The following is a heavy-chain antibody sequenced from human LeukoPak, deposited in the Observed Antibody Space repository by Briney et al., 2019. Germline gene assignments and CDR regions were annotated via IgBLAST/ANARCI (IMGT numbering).Heavy chain of an antibody. CDR1: GFSLSTSGMR. V-gene: IGHV2-70*04. D-gene: IGHD3-3*01. CDR2: IDWDDDK. CDR3: ARARGFWSGYYTPYFDY. J-gene: IGHJ4*02. Sequence: SGPALVKPTQTLTLTCTFSGFSLSTSGMRVSWIRQPPGKALEWLARIDWDDDKFYSTSLKTRLTISKDTSKNQVVLTMTNMDPVDVATYYCARARGFWSGYYTPYFDYWGQGTLVTVSS.